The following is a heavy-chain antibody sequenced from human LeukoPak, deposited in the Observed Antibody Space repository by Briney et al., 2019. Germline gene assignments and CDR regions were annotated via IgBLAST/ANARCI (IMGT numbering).Heavy chain of an antibody. J-gene: IGHJ3*02. Sequence: GASVKVSCKASGYTFTGYYMHWVRQAPGQGLEWMGWINPNSGGTNYAQKFQGRVTMTRDTSISTAYMELSRLRSDDTAVYYCARGKDIVVVPAAPHPFDAFDIWGQGTMVTVSS. D-gene: IGHD2-2*01. CDR1: GYTFTGYY. CDR2: INPNSGGT. CDR3: ARGKDIVVVPAAPHPFDAFDI. V-gene: IGHV1-2*02.